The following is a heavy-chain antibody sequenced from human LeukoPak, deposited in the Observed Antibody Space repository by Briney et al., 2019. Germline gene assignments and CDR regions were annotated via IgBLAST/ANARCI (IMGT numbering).Heavy chain of an antibody. CDR1: GFTFSSYS. D-gene: IGHD6-19*01. CDR2: ISSSSSYI. Sequence: GGSLRLSCAASGFTFSSYSMNWVRQAPGKGLEWVSSISSSSSYIYYADSVKGRFTISRDNAKNSLYLQMNSLRAEDTAVYYCARAPIAVAGNAERADYYGMDVWGQGTTVTVSS. V-gene: IGHV3-21*01. CDR3: ARAPIAVAGNAERADYYGMDV. J-gene: IGHJ6*02.